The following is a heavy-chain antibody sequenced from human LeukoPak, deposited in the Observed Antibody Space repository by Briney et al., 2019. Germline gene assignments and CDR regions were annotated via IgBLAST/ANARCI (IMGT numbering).Heavy chain of an antibody. J-gene: IGHJ4*02. D-gene: IGHD3-16*01. CDR3: ARPRGDFSFDY. CDR1: GFTVSSRY. V-gene: IGHV3-66*04. Sequence: QPGGSLRLSCAVSGFTVSSRYMSWVRQAPGKGPEWVSDIYSGGSTYYADSVKGRFSISRDNSKNTVYLQMNSLRLEDTAVYYCARPRGDFSFDYWGQGTLVTVSS. CDR2: IYSGGST.